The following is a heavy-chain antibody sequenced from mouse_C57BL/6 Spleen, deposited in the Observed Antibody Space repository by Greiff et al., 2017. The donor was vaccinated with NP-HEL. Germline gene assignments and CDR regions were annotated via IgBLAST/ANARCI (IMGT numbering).Heavy chain of an antibody. Sequence: VQLQQSGAELAKPGASVKLSCKASGYTFTSYWMHWVKQRPGQGLEWIGYINPSSGYTKYNQKFKDKATLTADKSSSKAYMQLSSLTYEDSAVYYCARSGGNYYGSSSHWYFDVWGTGTTVTVSS. D-gene: IGHD1-1*01. CDR3: ARSGGNYYGSSSHWYFDV. J-gene: IGHJ1*03. CDR2: INPSSGYT. V-gene: IGHV1-7*01. CDR1: GYTFTSYW.